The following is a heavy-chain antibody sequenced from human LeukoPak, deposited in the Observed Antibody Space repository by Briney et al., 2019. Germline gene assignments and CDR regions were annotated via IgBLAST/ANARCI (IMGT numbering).Heavy chain of an antibody. CDR3: ARDCSGGTCYSQYYYGMDV. V-gene: IGHV3-7*03. D-gene: IGHD2-15*01. CDR1: GFIVSSNY. J-gene: IGHJ6*02. Sequence: GGSLRLSCAASGFIVSSNYMSWVRQAPGKGLEWVANIKQDGSEKYYVDSVKGRFTISRDNAKNSLYLQMNGLRAEDTAVYYCARDCSGGTCYSQYYYGMDVWGQGTTVTVSS. CDR2: IKQDGSEK.